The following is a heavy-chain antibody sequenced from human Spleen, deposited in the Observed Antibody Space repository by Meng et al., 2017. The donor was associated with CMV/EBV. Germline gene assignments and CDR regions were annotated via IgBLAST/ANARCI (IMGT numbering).Heavy chain of an antibody. D-gene: IGHD3-10*01. CDR3: ARGGPWYGSGINWFDP. J-gene: IGHJ5*02. CDR2: INPNSGGT. Sequence: ASVKVSCKASGYTFTGYYIHWVRQAPGQGLEWMGWINPNSGGTNYALKFQGRVTMTRDTSISTAYMELSRLRSDDTAVYYCARGGPWYGSGINWFDPWGQGTLVTVSS. V-gene: IGHV1-2*02. CDR1: GYTFTGYY.